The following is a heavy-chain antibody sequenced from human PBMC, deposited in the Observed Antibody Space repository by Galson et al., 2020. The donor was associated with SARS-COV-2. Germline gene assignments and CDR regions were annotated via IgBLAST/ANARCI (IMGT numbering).Heavy chain of an antibody. Sequence: GGSLRLSCAASGFTFSSYAMHWVRQAPGKGLEWVAVISYDGSNKYYADSVKGRFTISRDNSKNTLYLQMNSLRAEDTAVYYCAREDIFTASDAFDIWGQGTMVTVSS. D-gene: IGHD3-9*01. J-gene: IGHJ3*02. CDR3: AREDIFTASDAFDI. V-gene: IGHV3-30*04. CDR2: ISYDGSNK. CDR1: GFTFSSYA.